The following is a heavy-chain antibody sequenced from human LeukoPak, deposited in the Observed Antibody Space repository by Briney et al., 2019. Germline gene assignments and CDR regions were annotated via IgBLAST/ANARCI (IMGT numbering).Heavy chain of an antibody. CDR1: GFTFSIYA. J-gene: IGHJ4*02. CDR2: ISGSGGST. D-gene: IGHD3-22*01. V-gene: IGHV3-23*01. CDR3: ARLRPGYYDSSGYYFDY. Sequence: GGSLRLSCAASGFTFSIYAMSWVRQAPGKGLEWVSAISGSGGSTYYADSVKGRFTISRDNSKNTLYLQMNSLRAEDTAVYYCARLRPGYYDSSGYYFDYWGQGTLVTISS.